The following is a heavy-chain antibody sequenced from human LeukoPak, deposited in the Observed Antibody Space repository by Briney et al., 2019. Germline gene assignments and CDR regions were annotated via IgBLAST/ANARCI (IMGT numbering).Heavy chain of an antibody. Sequence: PAASVKVSCKVSGYTLTELSMHWVRQAPGKGLEWMGGFDPEDGETIYAQKFQGRVTITRDTSASTAYMELSSLRSEDTAVYYCARDHGDSSGYYYSAFDIWGQGTMVTVSS. V-gene: IGHV1-24*01. CDR1: GYTLTELS. CDR2: FDPEDGET. J-gene: IGHJ3*02. D-gene: IGHD3-22*01. CDR3: ARDHGDSSGYYYSAFDI.